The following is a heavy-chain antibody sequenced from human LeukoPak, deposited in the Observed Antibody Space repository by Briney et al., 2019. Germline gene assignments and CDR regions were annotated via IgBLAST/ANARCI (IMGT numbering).Heavy chain of an antibody. CDR3: ARDPSGYYFRFDY. Sequence: GGSLRLSCAASGFTFSSYSMNWVRQAPGKGLEWVSSISSSSSYIYYADSVKGRFTISRDNAKNSLNLQMNSLRAEDTAVYYCARDPSGYYFRFDYWGQGTLVTVSS. CDR1: GFTFSSYS. V-gene: IGHV3-21*01. CDR2: ISSSSSYI. D-gene: IGHD3-22*01. J-gene: IGHJ4*02.